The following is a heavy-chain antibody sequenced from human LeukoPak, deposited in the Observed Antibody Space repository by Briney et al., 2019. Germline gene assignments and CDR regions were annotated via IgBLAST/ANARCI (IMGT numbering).Heavy chain of an antibody. D-gene: IGHD3-10*01. V-gene: IGHV1-3*01. CDR1: GYTFTSYA. J-gene: IGHJ4*02. CDR3: AREGRILWFGELTLRY. CDR2: INAGNGNT. Sequence: ASVKVPCKASGYTFTSYAMHWVRQAPGQRLEWMGWINAGNGNTKYSQKFQGRVTITRDTSASTAHMELSSLRSEDTAVYYCAREGRILWFGELTLRYWGQGTLVTVSS.